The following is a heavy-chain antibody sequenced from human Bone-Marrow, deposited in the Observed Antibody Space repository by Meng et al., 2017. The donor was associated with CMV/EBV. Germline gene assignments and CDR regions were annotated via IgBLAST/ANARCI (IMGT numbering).Heavy chain of an antibody. J-gene: IGHJ4*02. CDR2: ISSDWSSI. CDR1: GESFSSYW. Sequence: GGSLRLSCAVYGESFSSYWMHWVRQAPGKGLVWVSRISSDWSSIIYADSVKGRFTISRDNAKNTLYLQMNSLRGEDTAVYYCARHRADYYFDYWGQGTLVTVSS. V-gene: IGHV3-74*01. CDR3: ARHRADYYFDY. D-gene: IGHD2-21*02.